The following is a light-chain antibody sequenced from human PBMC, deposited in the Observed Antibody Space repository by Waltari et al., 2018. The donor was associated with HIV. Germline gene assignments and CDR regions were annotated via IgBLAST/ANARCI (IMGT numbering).Light chain of an antibody. CDR3: AAWDASLSAWV. Sequence: QSVLTQPPSTSGTPGQRVTISCSGSSANIGGNTVNCFQQLPGTAPQRLIDRTNRRSSGVPDRLSGSKSDTPASMAISGLQSEDESDYYCAAWDASLSAWVFGGGTKLAVL. CDR1: SANIGGNT. J-gene: IGLJ3*02. CDR2: RTN. V-gene: IGLV1-44*01.